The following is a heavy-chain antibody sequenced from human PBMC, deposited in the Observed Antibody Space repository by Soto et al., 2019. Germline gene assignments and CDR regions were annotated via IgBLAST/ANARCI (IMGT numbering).Heavy chain of an antibody. CDR2: ISYDGSNK. D-gene: IGHD2-15*01. V-gene: IGHV3-30-3*01. CDR1: GFTFRSYD. J-gene: IGHJ6*02. Sequence: SLRLSCAASGFTFRSYDMHWVRQAPGKGLEWVAVISYDGSNKYYADSVKGRFTISRDNSKNTLYLQMNSLRAEDTAVYYCARDRVAATPYYYGMDVWGQGTTVTVSS. CDR3: ARDRVAATPYYYGMDV.